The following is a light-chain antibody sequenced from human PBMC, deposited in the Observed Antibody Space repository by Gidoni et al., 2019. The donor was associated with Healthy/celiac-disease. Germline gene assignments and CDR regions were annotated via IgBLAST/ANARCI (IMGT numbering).Light chain of an antibody. Sequence: QSALTQPASVSGSPGQSITISCTGTSSDVGGYNYVSWYQQHPGKDPKLMIYDVSNGPSGVSNRFSGSKSGNTASLTISGLQAEDEADYYCSSYTSSSTVVVGGGTKLTVL. CDR2: DVS. CDR3: SSYTSSSTVV. V-gene: IGLV2-14*01. CDR1: SSDVGGYNY. J-gene: IGLJ2*01.